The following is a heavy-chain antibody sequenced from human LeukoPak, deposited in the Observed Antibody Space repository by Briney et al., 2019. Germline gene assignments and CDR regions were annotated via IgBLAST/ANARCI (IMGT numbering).Heavy chain of an antibody. Sequence: GGSLRLSCAASGFTFSSYAMSWVRQAPGKGLEWVSAISGSGGSTCYADSVKGRFTISRDNSKNTLYLQMNSLKTEDTAVYYCTTEENDDGSGSTYYFDSWGQGTLVTVSS. V-gene: IGHV3-23*01. CDR2: ISGSGGST. CDR3: TTEENDDGSGSTYYFDS. CDR1: GFTFSSYA. J-gene: IGHJ4*02. D-gene: IGHD3-10*01.